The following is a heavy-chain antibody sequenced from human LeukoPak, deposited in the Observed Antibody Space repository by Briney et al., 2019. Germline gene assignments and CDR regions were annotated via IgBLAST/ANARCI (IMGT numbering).Heavy chain of an antibody. CDR3: AKGSGYEAQYYYYYMDV. CDR2: IIPIFGTA. CDR1: GGTFSSYA. D-gene: IGHD5-12*01. Sequence: SVKVSCKASGGTFSSYANSWVRQAPGQGLEWMGGIIPIFGTANYAQKFQGRVTITADKSTSTAYMELSSLRSEDTAVYYCAKGSGYEAQYYYYYMDVWGKGTTVTISS. V-gene: IGHV1-69*06. J-gene: IGHJ6*03.